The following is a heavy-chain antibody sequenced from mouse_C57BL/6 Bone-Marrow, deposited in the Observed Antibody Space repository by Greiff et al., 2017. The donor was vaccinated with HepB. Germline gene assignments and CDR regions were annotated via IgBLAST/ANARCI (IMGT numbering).Heavy chain of an antibody. CDR3: ARWGLRLREDYAMDD. CDR1: GYTFTSYW. V-gene: IGHV1-55*01. CDR2: IYPGSGST. Sequence: QVQLQQPGAELVKPGASVKMSCKASGYTFTSYWITWVKQRPGQGLEWIGDIYPGSGSTNYNEKFKSKATLTVDTSSSTAYMQLSSLTSEDSAVYYCARWGLRLREDYAMDDWGQGTSVTVSS. J-gene: IGHJ4*01. D-gene: IGHD3-2*02.